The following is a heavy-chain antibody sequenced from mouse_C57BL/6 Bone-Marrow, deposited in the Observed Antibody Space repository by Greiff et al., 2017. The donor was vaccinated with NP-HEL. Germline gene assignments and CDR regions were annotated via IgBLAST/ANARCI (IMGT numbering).Heavy chain of an antibody. Sequence: EVKLVESEVGLVQPGSSMKLSCTASGFTFSDYYMAWVRQVPEKGLEWVANINYDGSSTYYLDSLKSRFIISRDNAKNILYLQMSSLKSEDTATYYCAREGGLRRRTYAMDYWGQGTSVTVSS. J-gene: IGHJ4*01. CDR1: GFTFSDYY. D-gene: IGHD2-4*01. CDR3: AREGGLRRRTYAMDY. V-gene: IGHV5-16*01. CDR2: INYDGSST.